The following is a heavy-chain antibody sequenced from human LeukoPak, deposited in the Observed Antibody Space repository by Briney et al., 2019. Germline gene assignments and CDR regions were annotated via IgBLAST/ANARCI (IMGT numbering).Heavy chain of an antibody. CDR2: IYIGDST. V-gene: IGHV3-66*01. J-gene: IGHJ4*02. CDR1: GFTVSSNY. D-gene: IGHD4-17*01. CDR3: ARVTDGDYPDY. Sequence: PGGSLRLSCAASGFTVSSNYMTCVRQAPGKGLEWVSLIYIGDSTFYADSVKGRFTISRDSSKNTLYLQMNSLRGEDTAVYYCARVTDGDYPDYWGQGTLVTVSS.